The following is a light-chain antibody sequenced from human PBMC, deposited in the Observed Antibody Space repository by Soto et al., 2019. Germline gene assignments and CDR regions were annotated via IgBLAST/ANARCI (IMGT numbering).Light chain of an antibody. J-gene: IGKJ1*01. Sequence: EIVLTQSPATLSLSPGERATLSCRACLSVSNYLAWYQQKPGQAPRLLIYHASNRATGIPARFSGSGSWTDFTLTISSLEPEDFAVYYCQQRSDWPPWTFGQGTKVDI. CDR2: HAS. V-gene: IGKV3-11*01. CDR3: QQRSDWPPWT. CDR1: LSVSNY.